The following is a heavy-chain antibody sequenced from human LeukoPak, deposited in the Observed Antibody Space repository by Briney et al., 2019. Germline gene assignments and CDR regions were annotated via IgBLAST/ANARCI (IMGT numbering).Heavy chain of an antibody. Sequence: PGGSLRLSCAASGFTFSDYWMSWVRQAPGKGLEWVANIKQDGSEDFYEDSVSGRFTISRDNAKNSLYLQMNSLRAEDTAVYYCARADGSSSSYAPLGYWGQGTLVTVSS. CDR2: IKQDGSED. CDR1: GFTFSDYW. J-gene: IGHJ4*02. V-gene: IGHV3-7*01. CDR3: ARADGSSSSYAPLGY. D-gene: IGHD6-6*01.